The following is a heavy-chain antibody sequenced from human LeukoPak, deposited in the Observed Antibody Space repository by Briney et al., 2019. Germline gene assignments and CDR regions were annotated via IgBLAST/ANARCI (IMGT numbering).Heavy chain of an antibody. J-gene: IGHJ6*03. CDR3: AKSVEDYGSGSYYSYYYMDV. Sequence: GGSLRLSCAASGFTFSTYSMNWVRQAPGKGLEWVSSISSSSIYIYYADSVKGRFTISRDNAKNSLYLQMNSLRAEDTAVYYCAKSVEDYGSGSYYSYYYMDVWGKGTTVTISS. D-gene: IGHD3-10*01. CDR2: ISSSSIYI. V-gene: IGHV3-21*01. CDR1: GFTFSTYS.